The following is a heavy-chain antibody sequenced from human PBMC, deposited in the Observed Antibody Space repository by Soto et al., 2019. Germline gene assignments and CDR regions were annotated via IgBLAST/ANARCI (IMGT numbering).Heavy chain of an antibody. CDR2: INWDDDK. Sequence: SGPTLVNATQTLTLTCTFSGFSLSTSGMCVSWIRQPPGKALEWLALINWDDDKYYSTSLKTRLTISKDTSKNQVVLTMTNMDPVDTATYYCARANYYYDSSGYPDGFFDYWGQGTLGTVSS. V-gene: IGHV2-70*01. CDR3: ARANYYYDSSGYPDGFFDY. D-gene: IGHD3-22*01. J-gene: IGHJ4*02. CDR1: GFSLSTSGMC.